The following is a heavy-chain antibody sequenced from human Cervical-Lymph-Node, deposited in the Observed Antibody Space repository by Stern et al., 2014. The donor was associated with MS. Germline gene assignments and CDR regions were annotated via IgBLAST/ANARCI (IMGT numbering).Heavy chain of an antibody. Sequence: QVQLVQSGAEVKKPGAAVKVSCKASGYTFTSYAMHWVRQAPGQRLEWMGYINTGNGNTKYSQNFQGRLNITRDTAASTSYMELSSLKSVDTAVYYCARLHYDSSGSGGDWDQGTLVTVSS. CDR2: INTGNGNT. CDR3: ARLHYDSSGSGGD. CDR1: GYTFTSYA. V-gene: IGHV1-3*04. J-gene: IGHJ4*02. D-gene: IGHD3-22*01.